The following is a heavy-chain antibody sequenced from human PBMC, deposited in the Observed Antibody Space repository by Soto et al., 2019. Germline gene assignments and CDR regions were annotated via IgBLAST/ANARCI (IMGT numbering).Heavy chain of an antibody. CDR3: ARIRVVGSAFHI. Sequence: LSLTCTVSGGSISSGDYYWSWIRQPPGKGLEWIGYIYYSGSTYYNPSLKSRVTISVDTSKNQFSLKLSSVTAADTAVYYCARIRVVGSAFHIWGQGTMVTVS. D-gene: IGHD1-26*01. J-gene: IGHJ3*02. V-gene: IGHV4-30-4*01. CDR1: GGSISSGDYY. CDR2: IYYSGST.